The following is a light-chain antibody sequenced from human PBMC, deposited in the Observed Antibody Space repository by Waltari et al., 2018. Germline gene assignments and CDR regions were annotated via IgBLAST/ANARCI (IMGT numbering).Light chain of an antibody. CDR2: ATN. V-gene: IGLV1-51*01. J-gene: IGLJ3*02. CDR1: NSNIGHNS. CDR3: GTWDDRLDAWV. Sequence: QSALTQPPSVSAAPGQRVTISCAGSNSNIGHNSVSWFRQFPGTAPQLVIYATNNRFSVPDRFSGSNSGNSATLAITGLQTGDEADYYCGTWDDRLDAWVFGGGTKLTVL.